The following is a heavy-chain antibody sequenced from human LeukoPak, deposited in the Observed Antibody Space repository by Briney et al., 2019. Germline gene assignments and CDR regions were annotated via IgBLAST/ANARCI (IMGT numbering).Heavy chain of an antibody. V-gene: IGHV3-20*04. CDR1: GCTFDDYG. Sequence: GGSLSLPCAASGCTFDDYGMSWVRQAPGKGLEWVSGINWNGGSKGHADSEKGRFTISRDNAKHSLYLQMYSLGADDTALYFCARVVPEYYDSNGYYYDIWGQGKMFTLSS. CDR3: ARVVPEYYDSNGYYYDI. CDR2: INWNGGSK. D-gene: IGHD3-22*01. J-gene: IGHJ3*02.